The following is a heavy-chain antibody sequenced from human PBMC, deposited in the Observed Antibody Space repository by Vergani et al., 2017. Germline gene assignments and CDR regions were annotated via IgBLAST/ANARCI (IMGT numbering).Heavy chain of an antibody. CDR2: IYAGNSDT. CDR1: GYTFSEYW. J-gene: IGHJ4*02. V-gene: IGHV5-51*01. CDR3: ARRHGSGSYLEF. Sequence: EVQLVQSGTEVKKPGESLKISCKGSGYTFSEYWIAWVRHMPGKGLEWMGIIYAGNSDTKYNPSLEGRVTTSVDRFTNTAYLQWRSLETSDTAIYFCARRHGSGSYLEFGGQGTLVTVSS. D-gene: IGHD3-10*01.